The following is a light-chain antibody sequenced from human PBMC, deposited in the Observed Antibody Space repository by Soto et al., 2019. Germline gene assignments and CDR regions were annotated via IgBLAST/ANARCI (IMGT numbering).Light chain of an antibody. CDR3: QQYNNWPIT. J-gene: IGKJ5*01. Sequence: DIQMTQSPSSVSASVGDRVTITCRASQGISSWLAWYQQKPGKAPKLLIYAASSLQSGVPSRFSGSGSGTDFTLTISSRQSADFAVYYCQQYNNWPITFGQGTRLEIK. V-gene: IGKV1-12*01. CDR2: AAS. CDR1: QGISSW.